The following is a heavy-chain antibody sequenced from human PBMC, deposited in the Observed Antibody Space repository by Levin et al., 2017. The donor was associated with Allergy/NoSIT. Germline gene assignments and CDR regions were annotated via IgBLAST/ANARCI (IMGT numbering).Heavy chain of an antibody. J-gene: IGHJ4*02. Sequence: SETLSLTCAVYGGSFSGYYWSWIRQSPRRGLEWIGESNDSGRTNYNPSLKSRVTISVDPSKNQFSLKLSSVTAADTAVYYCARGVPGYWGQGTLVTVSS. CDR1: GGSFSGYY. V-gene: IGHV4-34*01. CDR3: ARGVPGY. D-gene: IGHD3-10*02. CDR2: SNDSGRT.